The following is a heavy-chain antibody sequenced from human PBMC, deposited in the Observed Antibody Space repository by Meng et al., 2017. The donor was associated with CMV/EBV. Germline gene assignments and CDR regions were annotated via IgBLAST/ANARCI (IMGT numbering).Heavy chain of an antibody. D-gene: IGHD2-21*01. J-gene: IGHJ6*02. Sequence: GGSLRLSCAASGFTFSDYYMSWIRQAPGKGLEWVSYISSSGSTIYYADSVKGRFTISRDNAKNSLYLQMNSLRAEVTAVYYCARDRSQYCGGDCYYPYYYYGMDVWGQGTTVTVSS. CDR1: GFTFSDYY. CDR3: ARDRSQYCGGDCYYPYYYYGMDV. CDR2: ISSSGSTI. V-gene: IGHV3-11*01.